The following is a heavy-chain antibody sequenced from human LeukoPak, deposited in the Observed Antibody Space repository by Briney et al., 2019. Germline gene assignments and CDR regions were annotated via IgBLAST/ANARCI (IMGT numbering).Heavy chain of an antibody. CDR3: AFFEYSSSSSHY. V-gene: IGHV1-2*02. CDR2: INPNSGDT. J-gene: IGHJ4*02. CDR1: GYTFTGYY. D-gene: IGHD6-6*01. Sequence: ASVKVSCKASGYTFTGYYMHWVRQAPGQGLEWMGWINPNSGDTNYAQNFQGRVTMTRDTSISTAYMELSRLRSDDTAVYYCAFFEYSSSSSHYWGQGTLVTVSS.